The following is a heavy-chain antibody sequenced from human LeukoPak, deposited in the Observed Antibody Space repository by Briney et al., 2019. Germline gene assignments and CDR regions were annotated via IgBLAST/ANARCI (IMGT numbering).Heavy chain of an antibody. CDR1: GGSFSGYY. Sequence: SETLSLTCAVYGGSFSGYYWSWIRQPPGKGLEWIGEINHSGSTNYNPSLKSRVTISVDTSKNQFSLKLSSVTAADTAVYYCAAVVVAARLFDYWGQGTLVTVSS. D-gene: IGHD2-15*01. CDR2: INHSGST. V-gene: IGHV4-34*01. J-gene: IGHJ4*02. CDR3: AAVVVAARLFDY.